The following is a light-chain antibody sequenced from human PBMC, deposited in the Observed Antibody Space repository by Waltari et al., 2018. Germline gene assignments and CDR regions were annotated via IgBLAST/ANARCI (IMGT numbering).Light chain of an antibody. J-gene: IGKJ4*01. Sequence: EIVLTQSPGTLSVSPGDSVTVSCRASQTITGSWLTWYHQKPGQAPRLLIYGASNRAPGIPDRFSGSGSGTDFTLTISRLEPEDSAVYYCQQYDGSVVTFGGGTKVEIK. CDR2: GAS. CDR1: QTITGSW. V-gene: IGKV3-20*01. CDR3: QQYDGSVVT.